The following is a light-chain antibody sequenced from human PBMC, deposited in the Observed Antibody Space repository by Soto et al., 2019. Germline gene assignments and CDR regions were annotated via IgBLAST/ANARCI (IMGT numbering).Light chain of an antibody. CDR2: GAS. CDR3: QQYGSSALT. CDR1: QSVSSSY. Sequence: IVLTQSPGTLSLSPGERATLSCRASQSVSSSYLAWYQQKPGQAPRLLIYGASSRATGIPDRFSGSGSGKDFTFTISRLGPEDFAVYYCQQYGSSALTFGGGTKVDIK. V-gene: IGKV3-20*01. J-gene: IGKJ4*01.